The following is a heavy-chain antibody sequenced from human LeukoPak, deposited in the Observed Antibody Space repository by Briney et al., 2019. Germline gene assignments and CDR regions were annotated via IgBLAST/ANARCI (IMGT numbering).Heavy chain of an antibody. J-gene: IGHJ4*02. CDR2: ISYDGSNK. Sequence: GRSLRLSCAASGFTFSSYGMHWVRQAPGKGLEWVAVISYDGSNKYYADSVKGRFTISRDNSQNTLYLQMNSLRAEDTAVYYCAKDSKPGWLQPYFDYWGQGTLVTVSS. CDR1: GFTFSSYG. D-gene: IGHD5-24*01. CDR3: AKDSKPGWLQPYFDY. V-gene: IGHV3-30*18.